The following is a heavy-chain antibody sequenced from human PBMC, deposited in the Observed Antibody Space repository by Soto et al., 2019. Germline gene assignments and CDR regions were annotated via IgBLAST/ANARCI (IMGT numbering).Heavy chain of an antibody. V-gene: IGHV4-59*01. CDR2: IYYTGSP. J-gene: IGHJ4*02. CDR3: ARSRSTRQPFDY. D-gene: IGHD5-12*01. CDR1: NGSISTYY. Sequence: SETLSLTCTVSNGSISTYYWSWIRQPPGRSLEWIGHIYYTGSPTYNPSLKSRVTISENTSKKTVSLTLISVTAEDTAVYYCARSRSTRQPFDYWGRGTLVTVSS.